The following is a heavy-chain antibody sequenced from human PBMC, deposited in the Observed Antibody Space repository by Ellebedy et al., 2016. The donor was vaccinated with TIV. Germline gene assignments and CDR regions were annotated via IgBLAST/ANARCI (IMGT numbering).Heavy chain of an antibody. CDR2: ISGSGSST. D-gene: IGHD6-13*01. V-gene: IGHV3-23*01. CDR3: ARMYSSSWYPDY. J-gene: IGHJ4*02. CDR1: GFTFSTYA. Sequence: GESLKISCVASGFTFSTYAMSWVRQAPGKGLEWVSAISGSGSSTSYADSVKGRFTISRDNSKNTLYVQMNSLRAEDTAVYYCARMYSSSWYPDYWGQGTQVTVSS.